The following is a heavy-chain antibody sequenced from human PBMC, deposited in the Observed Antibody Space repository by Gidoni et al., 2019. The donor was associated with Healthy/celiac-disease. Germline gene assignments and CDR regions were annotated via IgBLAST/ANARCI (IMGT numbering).Heavy chain of an antibody. CDR3: ASIPYDSSGYYYGRRDY. D-gene: IGHD3-22*01. CDR1: GFTFSSYS. J-gene: IGHJ4*02. CDR2: ISSSSSTI. Sequence: EVQLVESGGGLVQPGGSLRLSCAASGFTFSSYSMNWVRQAPGKGLEWVSYISSSSSTIYYADSVKGRFTISRDNAKNSLYLQMNSLRAEDTAVYYCASIPYDSSGYYYGRRDYWGQGTLVTVSS. V-gene: IGHV3-48*01.